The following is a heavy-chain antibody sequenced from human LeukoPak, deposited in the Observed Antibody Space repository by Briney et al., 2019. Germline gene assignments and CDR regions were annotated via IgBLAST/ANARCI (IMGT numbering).Heavy chain of an antibody. V-gene: IGHV1-24*01. D-gene: IGHD1-14*01. CDR2: FDLEDGEA. CDR1: GFTLTELP. Sequence: ASVKVSCKVSGFTLTELPFHWVRQAPGKGLEWMGGFDLEDGEAIYAQKFQGRLTMTGDTSTDTAYMELGSLRSEDTAVYYCATGEPADYWGQGTLVTVSS. J-gene: IGHJ4*02. CDR3: ATGEPADY.